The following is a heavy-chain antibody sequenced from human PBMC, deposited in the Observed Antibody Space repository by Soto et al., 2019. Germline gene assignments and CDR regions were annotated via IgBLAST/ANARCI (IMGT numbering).Heavy chain of an antibody. D-gene: IGHD3-10*01. V-gene: IGHV3-9*01. J-gene: IGHJ6*02. CDR2: ISWNSGSI. CDR3: AKGARGPLYYYYGMDV. CDR1: GFTFDDYA. Sequence: AGGSLRLSCAASGFTFDDYAMHWVRQAPGKGLEWVSGISWNSGSIGYADSVKGRFTISRDNAKNSLYLQMNSLRAEDTALYYCAKGARGPLYYYYGMDVWGQGTTVTAP.